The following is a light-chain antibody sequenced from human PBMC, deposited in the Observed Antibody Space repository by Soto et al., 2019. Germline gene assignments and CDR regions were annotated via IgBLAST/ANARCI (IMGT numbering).Light chain of an antibody. Sequence: DIQMTQSPSILSTSVGDRVTITCRASQSVSGWLAWYQQKPGKAPKLLIYRASSLRSGVPSRFSGSASGTEFTLTISGLQPDDFATYYCQQYDRYPLTFGGGTNVDI. V-gene: IGKV1-5*03. CDR2: RAS. J-gene: IGKJ4*01. CDR1: QSVSGW. CDR3: QQYDRYPLT.